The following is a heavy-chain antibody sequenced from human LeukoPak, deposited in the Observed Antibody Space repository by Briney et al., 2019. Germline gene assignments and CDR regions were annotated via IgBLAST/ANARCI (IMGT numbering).Heavy chain of an antibody. CDR3: ARQTGSGLFILP. V-gene: IGHV4-34*01. CDR1: GGSFSGYY. J-gene: IGHJ4*02. Sequence: SETLSLTCAVYGGSFSGYYWSWIRQPPGKGLEWIGEINHSGSTNYNPSLESRVAISLDTSKNQFTLKLSSVTAADTAVYYCARQTGSGLFILPGGQGTLVTVSS. D-gene: IGHD3/OR15-3a*01. CDR2: INHSGST.